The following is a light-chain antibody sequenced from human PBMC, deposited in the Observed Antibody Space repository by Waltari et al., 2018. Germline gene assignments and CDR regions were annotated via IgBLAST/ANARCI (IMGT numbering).Light chain of an antibody. CDR3: AAWDDSLNGYV. CDR2: WAA. CDR1: PAILYSSNIKQC. V-gene: IGKV4-1*01. J-gene: IGKJ3*01. Sequence: DIGLTPSPVSLPVSLGATATLTCRSRPAILYSSNIKQCLASYQQKSGQPPRVLLFWAATRVSGVPDRFSGSGSATSASLGISGLQSEDEADYYCAAWDDSLNGYVFGTGT.